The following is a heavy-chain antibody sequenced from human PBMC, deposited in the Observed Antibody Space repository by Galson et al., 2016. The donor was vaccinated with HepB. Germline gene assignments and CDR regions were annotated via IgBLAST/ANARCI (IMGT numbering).Heavy chain of an antibody. CDR2: ISGRDIST. D-gene: IGHD3-16*02. CDR3: AKGFYRRESLNDAFDV. Sequence: SLRLSCAASGFSFNTYAMTWVRQAPGKGLEWVSTISGRDISTYYADSVKGRFTISRDTSNNTLYLHLTSLRADDTAVYYCAKGFYRRESLNDAFDVWGQGTLVTVSS. CDR1: GFSFNTYA. J-gene: IGHJ3*01. V-gene: IGHV3-23*01.